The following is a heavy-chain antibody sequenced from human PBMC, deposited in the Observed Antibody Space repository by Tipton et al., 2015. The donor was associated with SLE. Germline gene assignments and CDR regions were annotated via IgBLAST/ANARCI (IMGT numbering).Heavy chain of an antibody. J-gene: IGHJ2*01. CDR3: ARTAGRSVKLWYFDL. CDR2: IYYSGNT. D-gene: IGHD5-18*01. V-gene: IGHV4-31*02. CDR1: GGSISSGGYY. Sequence: LRLSCTVSGGSISSGGYYWTWIRQLPGKGLEWIGYIYYSGNTYYNPSLKSRVTMSIDTSKNQFSLKLSSVTDVDTAVYYCARTAGRSVKLWYFDLWGRGTLVIVSS.